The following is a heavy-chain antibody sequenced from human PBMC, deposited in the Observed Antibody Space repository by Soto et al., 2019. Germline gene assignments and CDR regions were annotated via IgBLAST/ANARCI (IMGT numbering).Heavy chain of an antibody. CDR2: IIPVFGTA. CDR3: ARGDATKIVVTTYYGMDV. Sequence: QVQLVQSGAEVKKPGSSVKVSCKASGGTLSNYGISWVRQAPGQGLEWMGGIIPVFGTANYAQKFQGRVTITADESTTTGYMDVSSLRSDDTAVYYWARGDATKIVVTTYYGMDVWGQGTTVTVSS. CDR1: GGTLSNYG. J-gene: IGHJ6*02. V-gene: IGHV1-69*12. D-gene: IGHD4-17*01.